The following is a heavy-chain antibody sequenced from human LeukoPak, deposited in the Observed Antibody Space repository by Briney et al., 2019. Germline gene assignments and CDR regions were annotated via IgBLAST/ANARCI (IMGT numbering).Heavy chain of an antibody. CDR1: GFTFSDYY. CDR3: ESGSYYAQTFDY. Sequence: GSLRLSCAASGFTFSDYYMSWIRPAPGKGLEWVSYISSSGSTIYYADSVKGRFTISRDNSKNSLYLQMNSLRAEDTAVYYCESGSYYAQTFDYWGQGTLVTVSS. D-gene: IGHD1-26*01. V-gene: IGHV3-11*01. J-gene: IGHJ4*02. CDR2: ISSSGSTI.